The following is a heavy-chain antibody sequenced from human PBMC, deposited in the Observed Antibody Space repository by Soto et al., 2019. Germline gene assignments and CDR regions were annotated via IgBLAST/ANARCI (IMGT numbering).Heavy chain of an antibody. CDR3: ARGPLYGSGSYLSDP. V-gene: IGHV1-8*01. CDR2: MNPNSGNT. CDR1: GYTFTSCD. J-gene: IGHJ5*02. D-gene: IGHD3-10*01. Sequence: QVQLVQSGAEVKKPGASVKVSCKASGYTFTSCDINWVRQATGPGLEWMGWMNPNSGNTGYAQKFQGRVTMTRNTSISAAYMELSSLRSDDTAVYHCARGPLYGSGSYLSDPWGQGTLVTVSS.